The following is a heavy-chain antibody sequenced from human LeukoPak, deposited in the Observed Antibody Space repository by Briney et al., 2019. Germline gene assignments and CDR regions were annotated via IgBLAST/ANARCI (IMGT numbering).Heavy chain of an antibody. D-gene: IGHD6-13*01. Sequence: SETLSLTCAVYGGSFSGYYWSWIRQPPGKGLEWIGEINHSGSTNYNPSLKSRVTISVDTSKNQFSLKLSSVTAADSAMYYCARGVANVPQQLVRRYFFDYWGQGTLVTVSS. CDR2: INHSGST. J-gene: IGHJ4*02. CDR1: GGSFSGYY. V-gene: IGHV4-34*01. CDR3: ARGVANVPQQLVRRYFFDY.